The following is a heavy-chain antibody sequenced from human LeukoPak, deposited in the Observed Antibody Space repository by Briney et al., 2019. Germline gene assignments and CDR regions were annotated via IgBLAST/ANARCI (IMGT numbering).Heavy chain of an antibody. Sequence: PSETLSLTCTVSGGSISSSSYYWGWIRQPPGKGLEWIGSIYYSGSTYYNPSLKSRVTISVDTSKNQFSLKLSSVTAADTAVYYCASQIQWLGKRFDYWGQGTLVTVSS. D-gene: IGHD6-19*01. V-gene: IGHV4-39*01. CDR1: GGSISSSSYY. CDR3: ASQIQWLGKRFDY. CDR2: IYYSGST. J-gene: IGHJ4*02.